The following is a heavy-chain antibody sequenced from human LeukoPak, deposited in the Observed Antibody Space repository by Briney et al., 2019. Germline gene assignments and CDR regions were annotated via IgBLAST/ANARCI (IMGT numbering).Heavy chain of an antibody. CDR1: GGSINSYY. J-gene: IGHJ4*02. Sequence: SETLSLTCSVSGGSINSYYWSWIRQTPGKGLEWIGFIYYTGSTNYNPSLKSRVTMSVDTSKSQFSLKLTSVTAADTALYYCARGANRLDSWGRGTQVLVSS. V-gene: IGHV4-59*12. D-gene: IGHD1-14*01. CDR3: ARGANRLDS. CDR2: IYYTGST.